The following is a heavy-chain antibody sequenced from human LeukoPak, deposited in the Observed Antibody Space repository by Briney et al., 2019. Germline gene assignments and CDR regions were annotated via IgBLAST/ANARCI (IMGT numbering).Heavy chain of an antibody. CDR3: ASAYSSGWYGERGFDY. CDR1: GYRFTSYW. V-gene: IGHV5-51*01. D-gene: IGHD6-19*01. J-gene: IGHJ4*02. Sequence: GESLKISCKGSGYRFTSYWIGWVRQMPGKGLEWMGIIYPGDSDTRYSPSFQGQVTISADKSISTAYLQWSSLKASDTAMYYCASAYSSGWYGERGFDYWGQGTLVTVSS. CDR2: IYPGDSDT.